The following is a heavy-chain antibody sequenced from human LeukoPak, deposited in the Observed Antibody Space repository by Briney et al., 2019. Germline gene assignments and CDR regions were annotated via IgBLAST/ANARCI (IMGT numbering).Heavy chain of an antibody. CDR3: AKDIEPAGLFLDY. J-gene: IGHJ4*02. V-gene: IGHV3-7*04. CDR1: GFTFSSYW. Sequence: AGGSLRLSCAASGFTFSSYWMTWVRQAPGKGLEWVANIKYDGGEKDYVDSVKGRFTISRDNAKNSPYLQMNSLRAEDTAVYYCAKDIEPAGLFLDYWGQGTLVTVSS. CDR2: IKYDGGEK. D-gene: IGHD6-13*01.